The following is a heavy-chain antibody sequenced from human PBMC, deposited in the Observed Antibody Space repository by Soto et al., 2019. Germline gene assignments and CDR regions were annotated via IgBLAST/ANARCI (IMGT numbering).Heavy chain of an antibody. CDR2: ISSSRSHT. D-gene: IGHD3-10*01. CDR3: ARDYYYGSGTYIAD. CDR1: GFTFSDYY. Sequence: QVQLVESGGGLVKPGGSLRLSCAGSGFTFSDYYMSWIRQAPGKGLEWVSHISSSRSHTNYADSVKGRFTISRDNTKNALYLQMNSLRVEDTAVYYCARDYYYGSGTYIADWGQGTLVTVSS. V-gene: IGHV3-11*05. J-gene: IGHJ4*02.